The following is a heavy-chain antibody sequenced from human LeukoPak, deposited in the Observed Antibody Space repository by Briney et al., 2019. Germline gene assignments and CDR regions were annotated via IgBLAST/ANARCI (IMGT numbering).Heavy chain of an antibody. CDR3: AKVVRSWYQSYYYYYGMDV. J-gene: IGHJ6*02. D-gene: IGHD6-13*01. V-gene: IGHV3-30*18. Sequence: GGSLRLSCAASGFTFSSYGMHWVRQAPGKGLEWVAVITYDGSNKYYADSVKGRFTISRDNSKNTLYLQMNSLRAEDTAVYYCAKVVRSWYQSYYYYYGMDVWGQGTTVTVSS. CDR1: GFTFSSYG. CDR2: ITYDGSNK.